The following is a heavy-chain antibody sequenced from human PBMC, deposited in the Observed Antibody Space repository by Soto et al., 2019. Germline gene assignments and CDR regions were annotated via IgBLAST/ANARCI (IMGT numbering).Heavy chain of an antibody. J-gene: IGHJ5*02. D-gene: IGHD2-2*01. CDR1: GFTFSSYT. CDR3: ARGGFCSSTSCYLLPFDP. CDR2: ISSSSSYI. Sequence: EAQLVESGGGLVKPGGSLRLSCAASGFTFSSYTMNWVRQAPGKGLEWVSSISSSSSYIYYADSVKGRFTISRDNAENSLYLPMNSLRAEDTAVYYCARGGFCSSTSCYLLPFDPWGQGTLVTVSS. V-gene: IGHV3-21*01.